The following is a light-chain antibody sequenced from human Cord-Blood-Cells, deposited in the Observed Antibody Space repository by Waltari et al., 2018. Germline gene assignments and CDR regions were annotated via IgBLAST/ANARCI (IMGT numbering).Light chain of an antibody. J-gene: IGKJ1*01. Sequence: DIVMTQSPDSLAVSLGERATINCKSSQSVLYSSNNKNYLAWYQQKPGQPPKLLIYWASTRGSGVPHRFSGSGSGTEFTHSISSQQAEDVAVYYCQQYYSTPWTLGQGTKVEI. CDR1: QSVLYSSNNKNY. V-gene: IGKV4-1*01. CDR2: WAS. CDR3: QQYYSTPWT.